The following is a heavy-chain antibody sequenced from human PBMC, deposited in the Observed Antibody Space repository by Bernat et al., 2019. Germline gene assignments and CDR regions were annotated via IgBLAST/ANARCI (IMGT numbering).Heavy chain of an antibody. CDR3: ARGVSTVNTLYYYYGMDV. V-gene: IGHV4-4*02. CDR1: GGSISSSNW. Sequence: QVQLQESGPGLVKPSGTLSLTCAVSGGSISSSNWWSWVRQPPGKGLEWIGEIYHSGSTNYNPSLKSRVTISVDKAKNQFSPEVSPGTGADTAGDYWARGVSTVNTLYYYYGMDVWGQGTTVTVSS. CDR2: IYHSGST. D-gene: IGHD4-17*01. J-gene: IGHJ6*02.